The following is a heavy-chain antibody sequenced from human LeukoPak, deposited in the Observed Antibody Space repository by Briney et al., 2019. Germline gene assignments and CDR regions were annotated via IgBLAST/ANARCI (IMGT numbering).Heavy chain of an antibody. CDR2: INPNSGGT. D-gene: IGHD3-16*02. J-gene: IGHJ6*03. V-gene: IGHV1-2*02. CDR3: ARVRRIEYYYYYMDV. CDR1: GYTFTGYY. Sequence: PGASVKVSCKASGYTFTGYYMHLVRQAPGQGLEWMGWINPNSGGTNYEQKFQGRVTMTKVTSISTAYMELSRLRSDDTAVYYCARVRRIEYYYYYMDVWGKGTTVTVSS.